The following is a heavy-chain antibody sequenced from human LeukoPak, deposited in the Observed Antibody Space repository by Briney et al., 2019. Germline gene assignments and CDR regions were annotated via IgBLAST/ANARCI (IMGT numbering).Heavy chain of an antibody. CDR2: ISAYNGDT. V-gene: IGHV1-18*04. J-gene: IGHJ6*02. Sequence: ASVKVSCKASGYTFTSYYMHWVRQAPGQGLEWMGWISAYNGDTNSAQKLQGRVTMTTDTSTSTAYMELRSLRSDDTAVYYCAREAPLIGRGSSPCENNDLNYYYYGMDVWGQGTTVTVSS. D-gene: IGHD2/OR15-2a*01. CDR3: AREAPLIGRGSSPCENNDLNYYYYGMDV. CDR1: GYTFTSYY.